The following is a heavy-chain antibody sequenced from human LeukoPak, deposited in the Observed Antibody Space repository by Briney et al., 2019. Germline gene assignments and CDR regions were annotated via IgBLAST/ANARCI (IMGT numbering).Heavy chain of an antibody. CDR3: ARLSSSGWSSCFDY. CDR1: GYTFTGYY. CDR2: INPNSGGT. V-gene: IGHV1-2*06. J-gene: IGHJ4*02. D-gene: IGHD6-19*01. Sequence: GASVKVSCKASGYTFTGYYMHWVRQAPGQGLEWMGRINPNSGGTNYAQKFQGRVTMTRDTSISTAYMELSRLRSDDMAVYYCARLSSSGWSSCFDYWGQGTLVTVSS.